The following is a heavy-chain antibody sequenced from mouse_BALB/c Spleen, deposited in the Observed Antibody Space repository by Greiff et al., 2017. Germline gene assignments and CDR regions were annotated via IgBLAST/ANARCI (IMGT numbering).Heavy chain of an antibody. J-gene: IGHJ2*01. V-gene: IGHV5-4*02. CDR2: ISDGGSYT. CDR1: GFTFSDYY. CDR3: ARDGLGRRYFDY. D-gene: IGHD4-1*01. Sequence: EVQGVESGGGLVKPGGSLKLSCAASGFTFSDYYMYWVRQTPEKRLEWVATISDGGSYTYYPDSVKGRFTISRDNAKNNLYLQISSLKSEDTAMYYCARDGLGRRYFDYWGQGTTLTVSS.